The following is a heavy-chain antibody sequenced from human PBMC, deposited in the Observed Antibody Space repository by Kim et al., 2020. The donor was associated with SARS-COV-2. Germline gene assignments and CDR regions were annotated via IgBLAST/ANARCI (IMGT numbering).Heavy chain of an antibody. CDR3: ATSGYSGYDFVDY. J-gene: IGHJ4*02. CDR2: INHSGST. Sequence: SETLSLTCAVYGGSFSGYYWSWIRQPPGKGLEWIGEINHSGSTNYNPSLKSRVTISVDTSKNQFSLKLSSVTAADTAVYYCATSGYSGYDFVDYWGQGTLVTVSS. CDR1: GGSFSGYY. V-gene: IGHV4-34*01. D-gene: IGHD5-12*01.